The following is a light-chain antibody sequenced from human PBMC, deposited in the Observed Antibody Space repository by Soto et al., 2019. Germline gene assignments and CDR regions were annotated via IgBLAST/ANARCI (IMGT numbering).Light chain of an antibody. CDR2: DVS. CDR3: SSYTSSSTLV. J-gene: IGLJ2*01. V-gene: IGLV2-14*01. Sequence: QSALTQPASVSGSPGQSITISCTGTSSDVGGYNYVSWYQQHPGKAPKLMIYDVSNRPSGVSNRFSGSKSGNTASLTISGLQAEDEAEYYCSSYTSSSTLVFCGGTKLTVL. CDR1: SSDVGGYNY.